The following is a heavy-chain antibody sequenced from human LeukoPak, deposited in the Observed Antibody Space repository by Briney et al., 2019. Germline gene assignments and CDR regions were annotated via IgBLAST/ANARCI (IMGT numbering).Heavy chain of an antibody. D-gene: IGHD6-6*01. V-gene: IGHV1-3*01. J-gene: IGHJ6*02. CDR2: INAGNGNT. Sequence: GASVKVSCKASGYTFTSYAMHWVRQAPGQRLEWMGWINAGNGNTKYSQKFQGRVTITRDTSASTAYMELSSLRSEDTAVYYCARGASIADGYGMDVWGQGTTVTVSS. CDR3: ARGASIADGYGMDV. CDR1: GYTFTSYA.